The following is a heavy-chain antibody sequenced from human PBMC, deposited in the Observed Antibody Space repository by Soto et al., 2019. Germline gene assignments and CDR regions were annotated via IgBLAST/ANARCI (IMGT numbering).Heavy chain of an antibody. V-gene: IGHV3-66*01. CDR3: ARDGEGGGYSNYYYYYYMDV. D-gene: IGHD4-4*01. Sequence: GGSLRLSCAASGFTVSSNYMSWVRQAPGKGLEWVSVIYSGGSTYYADSVKGRFTISRDNSKNTLYLQMNSLRAEDTAVYYCARDGEGGGYSNYYYYYYMDVWGKGTTVTVSS. J-gene: IGHJ6*03. CDR2: IYSGGST. CDR1: GFTVSSNY.